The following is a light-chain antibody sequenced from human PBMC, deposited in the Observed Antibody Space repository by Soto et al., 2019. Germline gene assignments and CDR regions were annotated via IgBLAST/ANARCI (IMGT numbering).Light chain of an antibody. J-gene: IGLJ1*01. CDR2: EVS. Sequence: QSVLTQPASVSGSPGQSITISCTGTGSDVGGYNYVSWYQQHPGKAPKLMICEVSNRPSGVSNRFSGSKSGNTASLTISGLQAEDEADYYCSSYTSSTTRVFGTGTKVTVL. CDR3: SSYTSSTTRV. CDR1: GSDVGGYNY. V-gene: IGLV2-14*01.